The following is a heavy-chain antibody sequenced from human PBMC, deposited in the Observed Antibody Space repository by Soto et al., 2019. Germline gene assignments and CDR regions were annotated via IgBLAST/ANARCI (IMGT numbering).Heavy chain of an antibody. CDR2: IYYSGST. Sequence: PSETLSLTCTVSGDSLSSGGYYWSWIRQPPGKGLEWIGYIYYSGSTNYNPSLKSRVTISVDTSKNQFSLKLSSVTAADTAVYYCASGYDFFDYWGQGTLVTVSS. J-gene: IGHJ4*02. D-gene: IGHD5-12*01. CDR1: GDSLSSGGYY. CDR3: ASGYDFFDY. V-gene: IGHV4-61*08.